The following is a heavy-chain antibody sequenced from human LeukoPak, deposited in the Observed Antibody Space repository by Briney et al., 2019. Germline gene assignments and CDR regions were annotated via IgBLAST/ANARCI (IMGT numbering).Heavy chain of an antibody. V-gene: IGHV1-18*01. Sequence: ASVKVSCKASGYTFTSYGMSWVRQAPGQGLEWMGWISAYNGNTNYAQKLQGRVTMTTDTSTSTAYMELRSLRSDDTAVYYCARGAVNPFDFWSGLSGDFDYWGQGTLVTVSS. D-gene: IGHD3-3*01. CDR3: ARGAVNPFDFWSGLSGDFDY. CDR1: GYTFTSYG. J-gene: IGHJ4*02. CDR2: ISAYNGNT.